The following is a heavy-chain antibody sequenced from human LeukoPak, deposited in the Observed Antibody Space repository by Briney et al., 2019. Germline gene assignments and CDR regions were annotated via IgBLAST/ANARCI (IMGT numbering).Heavy chain of an antibody. CDR3: ARAEYYDFWSGYYLLDY. D-gene: IGHD3-3*01. Sequence: GGSLRLSCAASGFTFDDYAMHWVRQAPGKGLEWVSGISWNSGNMDYADSVKGRFTISRDNAKNSLYLQMSSLRAEDTAVYYCARAEYYDFWSGYYLLDYWGQGTLVTVSS. J-gene: IGHJ4*02. V-gene: IGHV3-9*01. CDR2: ISWNSGNM. CDR1: GFTFDDYA.